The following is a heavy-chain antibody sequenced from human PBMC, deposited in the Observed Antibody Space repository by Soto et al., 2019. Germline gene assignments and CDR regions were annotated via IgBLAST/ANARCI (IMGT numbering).Heavy chain of an antibody. D-gene: IGHD3-3*01. CDR1: GFTSSSYE. CDR2: ISSSVSTI. Sequence: GGSLRLSCAASGFTSSSYEMNWVRQAPGKGLEWVSYISSSVSTIYYADSVKGRFTISRDNAKNSLYLQMNSLRAEDTAVYYCARGYYDFWSGTNWFDPWGQGTLVTVSS. J-gene: IGHJ5*02. CDR3: ARGYYDFWSGTNWFDP. V-gene: IGHV3-48*03.